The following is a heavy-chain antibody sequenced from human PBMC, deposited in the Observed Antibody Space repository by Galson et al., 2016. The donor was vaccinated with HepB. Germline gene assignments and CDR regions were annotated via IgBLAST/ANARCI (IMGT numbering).Heavy chain of an antibody. D-gene: IGHD3-16*01. CDR1: GDIFNNYA. J-gene: IGHJ5*02. CDR2: IIPSLGTV. Sequence: SVKVSCKASGDIFNNYAINWVRQAPGQGPEWMGGIIPSLGTVNYAQNFRSRVTVTADKSTHTIHLELQTLIAEDTGVYYCARGGDKWRDHPVWVVGLDPWGQGTRLTVSS. CDR3: ARGGDKWRDHPVWVVGLDP. V-gene: IGHV1-69*10.